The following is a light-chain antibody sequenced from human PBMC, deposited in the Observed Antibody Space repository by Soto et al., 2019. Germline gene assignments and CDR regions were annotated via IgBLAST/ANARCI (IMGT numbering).Light chain of an antibody. V-gene: IGKV1-6*01. J-gene: IGKJ2*01. Sequence: AIQMTQSPSSLSASVGDRVTITCRASQAIKDELVWYQQRPGKAPKLLIYRSSNLQSGVPSRFSGSGSGTDFTLTISSLQPEDFATYYCLQDYNYPYTFGQGTKLEIK. CDR3: LQDYNYPYT. CDR2: RSS. CDR1: QAIKDE.